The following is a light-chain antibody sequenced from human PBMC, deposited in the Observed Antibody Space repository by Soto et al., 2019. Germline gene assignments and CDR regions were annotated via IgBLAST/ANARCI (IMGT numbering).Light chain of an antibody. J-gene: IGKJ1*01. CDR2: GAN. Sequence: EIVMTQSPATLSVYPGERVTLSCGASQSISSNLAWYQQKPGQAPRLLIYGANTRATGVAARFSGSGSGTEFTLTISSLQSEDFAVYYCQQYNNWPRTFGQGTKVEI. CDR1: QSISSN. CDR3: QQYNNWPRT. V-gene: IGKV3-15*01.